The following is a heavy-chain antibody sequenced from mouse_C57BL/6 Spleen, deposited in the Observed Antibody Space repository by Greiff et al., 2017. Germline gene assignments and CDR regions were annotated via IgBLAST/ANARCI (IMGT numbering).Heavy chain of an antibody. Sequence: VQLQESGPELVKPGASVKISCKASGYAFSSSWMNWVKQRPGKGLEWIGRIYPGDGDTNYNGKFKGKATLTADKSSSTAYMQLSSLTSEDSAVYFCARPLYYSNYDDYYAMDYWGQGTSVTVSS. J-gene: IGHJ4*01. CDR3: ARPLYYSNYDDYYAMDY. V-gene: IGHV1-82*01. CDR1: GYAFSSSW. CDR2: IYPGDGDT. D-gene: IGHD2-5*01.